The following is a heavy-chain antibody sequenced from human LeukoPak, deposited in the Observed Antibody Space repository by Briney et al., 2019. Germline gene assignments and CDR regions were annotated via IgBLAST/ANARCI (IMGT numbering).Heavy chain of an antibody. CDR1: GGTFSSYG. D-gene: IGHD6-6*01. V-gene: IGHV1-69*05. J-gene: IGHJ6*03. CDR3: ARGPLGYSSSSLTCYYYYYMDV. CDR2: IIPIFGTA. Sequence: SVKVSCKASGGTFSSYGISWVRQAPGQGLEWMGGIIPIFGTANYAQKFQGRVTITTDESTSTAYMDLSSLRSEDTAAYYCARGPLGYSSSSLTCYYYYYMDVWGKGTTVTVSS.